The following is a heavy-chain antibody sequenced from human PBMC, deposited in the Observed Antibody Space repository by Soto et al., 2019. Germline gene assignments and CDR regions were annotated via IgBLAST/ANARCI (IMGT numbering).Heavy chain of an antibody. J-gene: IGHJ4*02. Sequence: SETLSLTCAVYGESFSGYDCSWIRKPPGKGLEWIGEINHSGSTNYNPSLKSRVTISVDTSKNQFSLKLSSVTAADTAVYYCARGGYSGSYSSFDYWGQGTLVTVSS. CDR2: INHSGST. D-gene: IGHD1-26*01. V-gene: IGHV4-34*01. CDR3: ARGGYSGSYSSFDY. CDR1: GESFSGYD.